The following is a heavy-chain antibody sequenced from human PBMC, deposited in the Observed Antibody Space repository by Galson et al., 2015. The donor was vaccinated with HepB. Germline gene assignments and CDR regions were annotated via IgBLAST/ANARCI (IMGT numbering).Heavy chain of an antibody. CDR2: INSDGSST. V-gene: IGHV3-74*01. J-gene: IGHJ4*02. CDR1: GFTFSSSW. D-gene: IGHD3-9*01. CDR3: ARDADFDYLSPPDY. Sequence: LRLSCAASGFTFSSSWMYWVRQAPGKGLVWVSRINSDGSSTGYADSVKGRFTISRDNAKNTLYLQMNSLRADDTAIYYCARDADFDYLSPPDYWGQGTLVTGAS.